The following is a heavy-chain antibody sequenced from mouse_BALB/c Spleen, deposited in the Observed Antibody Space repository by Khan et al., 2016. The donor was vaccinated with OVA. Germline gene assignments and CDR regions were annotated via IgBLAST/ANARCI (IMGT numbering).Heavy chain of an antibody. V-gene: IGHV2-6-7*01. J-gene: IGHJ3*01. CDR3: ARELRLGGFAD. Sequence: VQLQESGPGLVAPSQSLSITCTVSGFSLTGYGINWVRQPPGKGLEWLGMIWGDGTTDYNYALKSRLSISKDNSKSQLFLKMNSLRDDDTARDYCARELRLGGFADWGQGTLVTVSA. D-gene: IGHD1-2*01. CDR2: IWGDGTT. CDR1: GFSLTGYG.